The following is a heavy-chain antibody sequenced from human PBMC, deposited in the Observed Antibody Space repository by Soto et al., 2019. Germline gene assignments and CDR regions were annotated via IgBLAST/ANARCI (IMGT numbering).Heavy chain of an antibody. CDR1: GGTFSSYT. Sequence: SVKVSCKASGGTFSSYTISWVRQAPGQGLEWMGRIIPILGIANYAQKLQGRVTITADKSTSTAYMELSSLRSEDTAVYYCARALFPYYYDSSGSRPGFDPWGQGTLVTVSS. CDR2: IIPILGIA. D-gene: IGHD3-22*01. V-gene: IGHV1-69*02. J-gene: IGHJ5*02. CDR3: ARALFPYYYDSSGSRPGFDP.